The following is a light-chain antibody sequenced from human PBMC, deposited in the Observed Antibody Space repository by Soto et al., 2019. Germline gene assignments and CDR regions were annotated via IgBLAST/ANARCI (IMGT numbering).Light chain of an antibody. J-gene: IGLJ2*01. CDR2: EGS. V-gene: IGLV2-23*01. CDR1: SSDIGSYNL. CDR3: SSYAGSNVLVV. Sequence: QSVLTQPGSVSGSPGQSITTSCSGTSSDIGSYNLVSWYQQHPGKAPKVIIFEGSRLPSGVSSRFSGSKSGNTASLTISGLRPEDEADYYCSSYAGSNVLVVFGGGTKLTVL.